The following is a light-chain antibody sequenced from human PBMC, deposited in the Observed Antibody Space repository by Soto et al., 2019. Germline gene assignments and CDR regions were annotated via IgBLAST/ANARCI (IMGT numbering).Light chain of an antibody. CDR2: EVD. CDR3: SSYAGRRYFVL. Sequence: QSALTQPPSASGSPGQSVTISCTGTSSDIGGYEYVSWYPQHPGKAPKLMIYEVDKRPSGVPDRFSGSKSGNTASLTVTGLHADDEADYYCSSYAGRRYFVLFGGGTKLTVL. V-gene: IGLV2-8*01. J-gene: IGLJ2*01. CDR1: SSDIGGYEY.